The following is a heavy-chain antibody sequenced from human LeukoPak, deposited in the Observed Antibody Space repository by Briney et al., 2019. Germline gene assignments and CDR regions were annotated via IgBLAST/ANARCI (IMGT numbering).Heavy chain of an antibody. Sequence: SVKVSCNASGATFSTYAIIGVRQAPGHGLEWMGGIIPIFGTADYAQNFQSRVTITTDESTSTAYMELSSVSSEDTDVYYGASGYSYGYVGYWGQGTLVTVSS. V-gene: IGHV1-69*05. D-gene: IGHD5-18*01. J-gene: IGHJ4*02. CDR2: IIPIFGTA. CDR1: GATFSTYA. CDR3: ASGYSYGYVGY.